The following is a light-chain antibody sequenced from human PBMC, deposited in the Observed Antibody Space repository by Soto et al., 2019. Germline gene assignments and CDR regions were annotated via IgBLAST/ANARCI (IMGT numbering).Light chain of an antibody. Sequence: SYELTQPPSVSVAPGQTARIACGGNNIGSKRVHWCQQKPGQSPVLVVYDDSDRPSGIPGRFTGSNSGNTASLTISWVEAGDEADYYCQVWDISSDQVVFGGGTQLTVL. V-gene: IGLV3-21*02. J-gene: IGLJ2*01. CDR2: DDS. CDR3: QVWDISSDQVV. CDR1: NIGSKR.